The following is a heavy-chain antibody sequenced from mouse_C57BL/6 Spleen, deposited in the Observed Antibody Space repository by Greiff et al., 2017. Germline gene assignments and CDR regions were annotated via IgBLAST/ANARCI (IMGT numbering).Heavy chain of an antibody. J-gene: IGHJ4*01. D-gene: IGHD1-1*01. CDR2: IYPGSGNT. Sequence: QVQLQQSGAELVRPGASVKLSCKASGYTFTDYYINWVKQRPGQGLEWIAMIYPGSGNTYYNEKFKGKATLTAEKSSSTAYMQLSRLTSEDSAVYFCSSVLLRYYAMDYWGQGTSVTVSS. CDR3: SSVLLRYYAMDY. V-gene: IGHV1-76*01. CDR1: GYTFTDYY.